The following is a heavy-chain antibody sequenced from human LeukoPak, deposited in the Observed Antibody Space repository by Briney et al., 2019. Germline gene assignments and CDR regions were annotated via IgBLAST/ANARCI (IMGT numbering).Heavy chain of an antibody. V-gene: IGHV3-48*03. J-gene: IGHJ4*02. CDR3: AKDQVRGKAASSGYPHFDY. D-gene: IGHD3-22*01. CDR1: GFTFSSYE. Sequence: GGSLRLSCAASGFTFSSYEMNWVRQAPGKGLEWVSYISSSGSTIYYADSVKGRFTISRDNAKNSLYLKMSSLRAEDTAVYYSAKDQVRGKAASSGYPHFDYWGQGTLVTVSS. CDR2: ISSSGSTI.